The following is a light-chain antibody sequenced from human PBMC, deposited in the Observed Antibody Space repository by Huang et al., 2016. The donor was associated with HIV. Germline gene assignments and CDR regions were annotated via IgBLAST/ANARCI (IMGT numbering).Light chain of an antibody. V-gene: IGKV3-15*01. J-gene: IGKJ2*01. CDR3: QQYNNWPYT. CDR2: GAS. Sequence: EIVMTQSPATLSVSPGERVTLSCRASQSVSSNLAWYQQKPGQAPRLLIYGASTRATGIAARFSGSGSGTEFTLRITSLQSEDFAVYHCQQYNNWPYTFGQGTKLEIK. CDR1: QSVSSN.